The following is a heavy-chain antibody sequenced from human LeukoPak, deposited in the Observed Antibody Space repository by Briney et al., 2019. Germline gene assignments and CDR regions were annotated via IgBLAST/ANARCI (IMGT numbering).Heavy chain of an antibody. Sequence: ASVKVSCKASGYTFTSYGISWVRQAPGQGLEWMGRIIPILGIANYAQKFQGRVTITADKSTSTAYMELSSLRSEDTAVYYCARGLAVNSYGYFFDYWGQGTLVTVSS. CDR3: ARGLAVNSYGYFFDY. CDR1: GYTFTSYG. J-gene: IGHJ4*02. CDR2: IIPILGIA. D-gene: IGHD5-18*01. V-gene: IGHV1-69*04.